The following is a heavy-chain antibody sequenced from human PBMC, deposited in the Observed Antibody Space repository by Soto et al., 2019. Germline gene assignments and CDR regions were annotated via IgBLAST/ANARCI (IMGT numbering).Heavy chain of an antibody. J-gene: IGHJ4*02. V-gene: IGHV3-23*01. CDR1: GFTFSSYA. CDR3: ANAPYYYDSSGASHY. D-gene: IGHD3-22*01. CDR2: ISGSGGST. Sequence: EVQLLESGGGLVQPGGSLRLSCAASGFTFSSYAMSWVRQAPGKGLEWVSAISGSGGSTYYADSVKGRFTISTENSTNTLYLQMNSLRAEDTAVYYCANAPYYYDSSGASHYWGQGTLVTVSS.